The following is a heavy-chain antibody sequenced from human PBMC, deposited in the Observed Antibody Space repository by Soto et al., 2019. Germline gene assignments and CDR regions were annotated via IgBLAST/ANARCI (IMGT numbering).Heavy chain of an antibody. CDR1: GYPFTTYG. J-gene: IGHJ5*02. Sequence: GASVKVSCKASGYPFTTYGMSWVRQAPGQGLEWMGWMSAYSGDTRYAQKFQGRVTMTRNTSISTAYMELSSLRSEDTAVYYCARKGGSRRANWFDPWGQGTLVTVSS. CDR3: ARKGGSRRANWFDP. CDR2: MSAYSGDT. D-gene: IGHD6-13*01. V-gene: IGHV1-8*02.